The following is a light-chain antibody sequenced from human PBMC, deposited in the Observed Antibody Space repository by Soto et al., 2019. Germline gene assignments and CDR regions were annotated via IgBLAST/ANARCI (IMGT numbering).Light chain of an antibody. CDR2: DAS. Sequence: EIVLTQSPATLSLSPGERATISCRASQSISTYLVWYQQKRGQAPRLLIYDASNRATDIPARFSGSGSGTDFTLTISSLEPDDFAVYYCQQRSNWPLTFGGGTKVDIK. V-gene: IGKV3-11*01. J-gene: IGKJ4*01. CDR3: QQRSNWPLT. CDR1: QSISTY.